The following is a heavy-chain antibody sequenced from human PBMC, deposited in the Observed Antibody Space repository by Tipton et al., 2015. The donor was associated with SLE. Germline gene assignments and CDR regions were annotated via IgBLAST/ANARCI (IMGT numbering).Heavy chain of an antibody. Sequence: QLVQSGAEVKTPGASVKVSCKTSGYTFVDYGISWVRQAPGQGLEWLGWISGYNGNTQYAPKVQGRVTMTTDTVTSTVYMELKSLRSDDTAVYYCARDRISVAEGLRGYCKTTICYRNYFDPWGQGTLVTVSS. CDR2: ISGYNGNT. D-gene: IGHD2-2*01. CDR1: GYTFVDYG. J-gene: IGHJ5*02. CDR3: ARDRISVAEGLRGYCKTTICYRNYFDP. V-gene: IGHV1-18*01.